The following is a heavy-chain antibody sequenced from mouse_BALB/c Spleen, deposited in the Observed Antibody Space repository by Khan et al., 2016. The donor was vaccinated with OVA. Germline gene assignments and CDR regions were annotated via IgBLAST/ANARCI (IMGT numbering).Heavy chain of an antibody. CDR2: ISYSGST. CDR1: GYSITSGYG. V-gene: IGHV3-2*02. J-gene: IGHJ2*01. Sequence: EVELVELGPGLVKPSQSLSLTCTVTGYSITSGYGWNWLRQFPGNKLEWMGYISYSGSTNYNPSLKSRISITRDTSKNQFFLQLNSVTTEDTATYYCARTARIKYWGQGTTLTVSS. CDR3: ARTARIKY. D-gene: IGHD1-2*01.